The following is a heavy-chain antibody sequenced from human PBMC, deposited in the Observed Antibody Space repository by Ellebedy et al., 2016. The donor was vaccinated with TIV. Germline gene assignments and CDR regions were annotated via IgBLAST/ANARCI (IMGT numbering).Heavy chain of an antibody. V-gene: IGHV3-64*02. Sequence: GESLKISXAASGFTFSSYAMHWVRQAPGKGLEYVSAISSNGGSTYYADSVKGRFTISRDNSKNTLYLQMGSLRAEDMAVYYCARGYYYDSTAFDIWGQGTMVTVSS. CDR3: ARGYYYDSTAFDI. CDR2: ISSNGGST. D-gene: IGHD3-22*01. CDR1: GFTFSSYA. J-gene: IGHJ3*02.